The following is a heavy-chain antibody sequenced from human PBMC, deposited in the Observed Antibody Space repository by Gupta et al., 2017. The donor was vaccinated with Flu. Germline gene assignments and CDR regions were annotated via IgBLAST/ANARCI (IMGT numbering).Heavy chain of an antibody. CDR3: ARAGGSGSYYVYYHGMDV. Sequence: QVQVVESGGGVVQPGRSLRLSCAASGFTFRSYGLHWVPQVPGQGLELVAFIWYDGSNKYYADSVKGRFNISRDNSKNTLFLQMNSLRAEDTAVYYCARAGGSGSYYVYYHGMDVWGQGTTVTVSS. D-gene: IGHD1-26*01. CDR1: GFTFRSYG. CDR2: IWYDGSNK. V-gene: IGHV3-33*01. J-gene: IGHJ6*02.